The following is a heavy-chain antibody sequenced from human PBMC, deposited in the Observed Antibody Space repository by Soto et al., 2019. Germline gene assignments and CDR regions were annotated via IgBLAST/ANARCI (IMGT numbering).Heavy chain of an antibody. V-gene: IGHV3-33*01. Sequence: PGGSLRLSCAPSGFTFSTYGMHWVRQSPGKGLEWVAVIWYDGSNQYYADSVKGRFTISRDNSKNVLYLQMNSLRAGDTAVYYCARDLGAFNYGSAYFDYWGQGTPVTVSS. D-gene: IGHD3-10*01. CDR2: IWYDGSNQ. CDR3: ARDLGAFNYGSAYFDY. CDR1: GFTFSTYG. J-gene: IGHJ4*02.